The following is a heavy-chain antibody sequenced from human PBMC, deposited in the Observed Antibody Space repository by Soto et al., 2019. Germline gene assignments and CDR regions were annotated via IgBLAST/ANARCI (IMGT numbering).Heavy chain of an antibody. D-gene: IGHD5-12*01. CDR1: GSPFSSNS. Sequence: PGGSLRLSCAASGSPFSSNSMNWVRPAPGKGLEWISYISSSSSPVYYADSVKARFTISRDNAKNSLYLQMNSLRAEDTAVYYCAGDSGYDLWRLETPYGNGMDVWGQGTTVTVSS. V-gene: IGHV3-48*01. CDR3: AGDSGYDLWRLETPYGNGMDV. CDR2: ISSSSSPV. J-gene: IGHJ6*02.